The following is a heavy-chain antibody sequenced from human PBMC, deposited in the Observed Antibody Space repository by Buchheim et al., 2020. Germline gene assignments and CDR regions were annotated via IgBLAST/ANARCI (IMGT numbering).Heavy chain of an antibody. V-gene: IGHV1-46*01. D-gene: IGHD5-12*01. CDR3: ARDHIVATIRGKDGFYGMDV. CDR1: GYTFTCYY. Sequence: QVQLVQSGAEVKKPGASVKVSCKSSGYTFTCYYMHWVRQAPGQGLEWMGIINPSGGSTSYAQKFQGRVTMTRDTSTSTVYMELSSLRSEDTAVYYCARDHIVATIRGKDGFYGMDVWGQGTT. J-gene: IGHJ6*02. CDR2: INPSGGST.